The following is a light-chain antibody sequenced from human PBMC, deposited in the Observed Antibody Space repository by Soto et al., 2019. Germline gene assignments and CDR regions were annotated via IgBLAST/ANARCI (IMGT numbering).Light chain of an antibody. Sequence: EIVLTQSPGTLSLSPGERATLSCRASQSVTSSYLAWYQQKPGQAPRLLIYDASNRATGIPARFSGSGSGTDFTLTISSLEPEDFAVYYCQQRSNWPPYTFGQGTRLET. J-gene: IGKJ5*01. V-gene: IGKV3-11*01. CDR3: QQRSNWPPYT. CDR1: QSVTSSY. CDR2: DAS.